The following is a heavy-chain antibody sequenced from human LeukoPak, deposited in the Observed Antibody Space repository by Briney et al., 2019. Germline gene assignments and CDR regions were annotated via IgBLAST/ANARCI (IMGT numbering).Heavy chain of an antibody. V-gene: IGHV3-7*04. Sequence: GGSLRLSCAASVFTFSIYWMSCVRQAPGKGLEWVANIKQDGSEKYYVDSVKGRFTISRDNAKTSLYLQMNSLRAEDTAVYYCARETYNWNDGSHFDYWGQGTLVTVSS. CDR1: VFTFSIYW. CDR3: ARETYNWNDGSHFDY. J-gene: IGHJ4*02. D-gene: IGHD1-1*01. CDR2: IKQDGSEK.